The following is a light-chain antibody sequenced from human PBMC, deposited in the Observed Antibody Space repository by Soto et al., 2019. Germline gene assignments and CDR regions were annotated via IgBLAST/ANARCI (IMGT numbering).Light chain of an antibody. CDR1: QSVSSSY. CDR2: GAS. V-gene: IGKV3-20*01. J-gene: IGKJ3*01. CDR3: QQYGSSPLT. Sequence: EIVLTQSPGTLSLSPGERATLSCRASQSVSSSYLAWYQQKPGQAPRLLIYGASSRATGIIDRFSGSGSGTDFTLTISRLEPEDVAVYYCQQYGSSPLTFGPGTKVDIK.